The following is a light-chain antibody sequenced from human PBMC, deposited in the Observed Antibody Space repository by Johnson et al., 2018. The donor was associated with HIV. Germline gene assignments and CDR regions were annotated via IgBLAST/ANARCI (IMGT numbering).Light chain of an antibody. CDR1: SSNIGNNY. CDR3: GTWDSSLSAGV. V-gene: IGLV1-51*01. CDR2: DNN. J-gene: IGLJ1*01. Sequence: QSLLTQPPSVSAAPGQKVTISCSGSSSNIGNNYVSWYQQLPGTAPKLLIYDNNKRPSGIPDRFSGSKSGTSAHLCITALQTGDEADYYCGTWDSSLSAGVFGTGTKVTVL.